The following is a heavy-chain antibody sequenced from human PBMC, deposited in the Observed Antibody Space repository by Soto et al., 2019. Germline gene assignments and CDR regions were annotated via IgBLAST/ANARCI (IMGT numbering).Heavy chain of an antibody. CDR3: GRDLTSNANCIDP. CDR1: GDYIHVGGYY. D-gene: IGHD2-2*01. V-gene: IGHV4-30-4*01. CDR2: IYYTGKT. Sequence: QVQLQESGPGLVKPSQTLSLTCSVSGDYIHVGGYYWTWIRQRPGKGLEWRGSIYYTGKTYYNPSLASRLNMSVDMSKNQFSLRLTSVTAADTAVYFCGRDLTSNANCIDPWGQGTLVTVSS. J-gene: IGHJ5*02.